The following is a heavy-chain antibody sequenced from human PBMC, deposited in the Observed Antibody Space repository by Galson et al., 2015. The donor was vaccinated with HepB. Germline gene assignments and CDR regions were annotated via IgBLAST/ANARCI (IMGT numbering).Heavy chain of an antibody. CDR1: GFTSSNAW. Sequence: SLRLSCAASGFTSSNAWMSWVRQAPGKGLEWVGRIKSKTDGGTTDYAAPVKGRFTISRDDSKNTLYLQMNSLKTEDTAVYYCTTIVVVVAASDYYYGMDVWGQGTTVTVSS. CDR3: TTIVVVVAASDYYYGMDV. D-gene: IGHD2-15*01. V-gene: IGHV3-15*01. J-gene: IGHJ6*02. CDR2: IKSKTDGGTT.